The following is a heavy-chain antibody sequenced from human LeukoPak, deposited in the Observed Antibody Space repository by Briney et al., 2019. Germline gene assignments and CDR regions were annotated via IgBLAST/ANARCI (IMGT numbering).Heavy chain of an antibody. CDR2: ISGSGGST. V-gene: IGHV3-23*01. D-gene: IGHD2-2*01. CDR3: AKWIYLLGYCSSTSCYGGNNWFDP. Sequence: GGSLRLSCAASGFTFSSYAMSWVRQAPGKGLEWVSAISGSGGSTYYADSVKGRFTISRDNSKNTLYLQMNSLRAEDTAVYYCAKWIYLLGYCSSTSCYGGNNWFDPWGQGTLVTVSS. CDR1: GFTFSSYA. J-gene: IGHJ5*02.